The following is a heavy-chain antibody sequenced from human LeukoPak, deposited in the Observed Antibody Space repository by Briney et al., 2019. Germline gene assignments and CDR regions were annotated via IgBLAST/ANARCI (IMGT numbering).Heavy chain of an antibody. J-gene: IGHJ4*02. Sequence: GGSLRLSCAASGFTFSSYGMHWVRQAPGKGLEWVSVISGSGGTIYYAGSVKGRFTISRDNSKDTLYLQMNSLRAEDTAVYYCARNENSGWGYFDYWGQGTLVTVSS. CDR2: ISGSGGTI. D-gene: IGHD5-12*01. CDR1: GFTFSSYG. V-gene: IGHV3-23*01. CDR3: ARNENSGWGYFDY.